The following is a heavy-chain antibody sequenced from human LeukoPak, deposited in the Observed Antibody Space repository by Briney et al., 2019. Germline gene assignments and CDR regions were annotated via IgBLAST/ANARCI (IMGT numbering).Heavy chain of an antibody. J-gene: IGHJ4*01. CDR1: GFTFTSYA. Sequence: GGSLRLSCASAGFTFTSYAMSWGRQAPGKGLELVSSIIGSGGSTYYADSVKGRFTISRENPKTTLYLKMTSLRAEETAVYYCAKDRTTTRTYYLDYWGHGSLGTVSS. D-gene: IGHD1-1*01. V-gene: IGHV3-23*01. CDR2: IIGSGGST. CDR3: AKDRTTTRTYYLDY.